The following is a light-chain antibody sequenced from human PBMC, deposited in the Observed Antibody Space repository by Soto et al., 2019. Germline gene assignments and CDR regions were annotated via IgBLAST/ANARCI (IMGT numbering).Light chain of an antibody. V-gene: IGLV7-46*01. J-gene: IGLJ1*01. CDR3: LLSYSTPRV. CDR1: TGAVTSAHY. Sequence: QAVVTQEPSLTVSPGGTVTLTCGSSTGAVTSAHYPYWFQQKPGQAPRTLIYDTSNKHSWTPARFSGSLLGGKAALTLSGALPEDEAESYCLLSYSTPRVFGTGTKLTVL. CDR2: DTS.